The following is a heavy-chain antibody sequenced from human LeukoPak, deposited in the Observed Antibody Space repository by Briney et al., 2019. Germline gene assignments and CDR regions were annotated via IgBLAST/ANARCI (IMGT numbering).Heavy chain of an antibody. CDR3: AKDSNAYLTGSTSGFDY. J-gene: IGHJ4*02. D-gene: IGHD3-9*01. Sequence: PGRSLRLSCAASGFTFDDYAIHWVRQAPGKGLEWVSGISWNSGSIGYADSVEGRFTISRDNAKNSLYLQVNSLRAEDTALYYCAKDSNAYLTGSTSGFDYWGQGILVTVSS. CDR1: GFTFDDYA. V-gene: IGHV3-9*01. CDR2: ISWNSGSI.